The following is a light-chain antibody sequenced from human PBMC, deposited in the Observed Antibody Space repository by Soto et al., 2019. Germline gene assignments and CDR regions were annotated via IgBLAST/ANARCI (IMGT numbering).Light chain of an antibody. J-gene: IGKJ4*01. V-gene: IGKV2D-29*01. CDR3: MQAGQLPLT. Sequence: DVVMTQTPPSLSVTPGQPASISCKSSQSLVSGVGRTYFYWYLQRPGQPPHLLMAEVSNRLSGVPDRFSGSGSGTDFTLKISRLEAEDIGVYYCMQAGQLPLTFGGGTKVEI. CDR2: EVS. CDR1: QSLVSGVGRTY.